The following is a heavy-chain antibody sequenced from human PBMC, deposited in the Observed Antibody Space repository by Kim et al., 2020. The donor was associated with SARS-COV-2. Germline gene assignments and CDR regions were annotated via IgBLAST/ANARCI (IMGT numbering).Heavy chain of an antibody. CDR1: GFTFSSYW. Sequence: GGSLRLSCAASGFTFSSYWMHWVRQAPGKGLVWVSRINSDGSSTSYADSVKGRFTISRDNAKNTLYLQMNSLRAEYTAVYYCARAAGYCSSTSCYDYYYYGMDVWGQGTTVTVSS. CDR3: ARAAGYCSSTSCYDYYYYGMDV. V-gene: IGHV3-74*01. J-gene: IGHJ6*02. D-gene: IGHD2-2*01. CDR2: INSDGSST.